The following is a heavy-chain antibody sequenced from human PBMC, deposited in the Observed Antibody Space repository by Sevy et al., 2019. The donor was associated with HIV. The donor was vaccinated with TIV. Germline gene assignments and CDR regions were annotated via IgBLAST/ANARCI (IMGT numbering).Heavy chain of an antibody. CDR1: GGSFSGYY. J-gene: IGHJ4*02. CDR3: AGGSNYDFWSGYFDY. D-gene: IGHD3-3*01. V-gene: IGHV4-34*01. CDR2: INHSGST. Sequence: SETLSLTCAVYGGSFSGYYWSWIRQPPGKGLEWIGEINHSGSTNYNPSLKSRVTISVDTSKNQFSLKLRSVTAADTAGDYCAGGSNYDFWSGYFDYWGQGTLVTVSS.